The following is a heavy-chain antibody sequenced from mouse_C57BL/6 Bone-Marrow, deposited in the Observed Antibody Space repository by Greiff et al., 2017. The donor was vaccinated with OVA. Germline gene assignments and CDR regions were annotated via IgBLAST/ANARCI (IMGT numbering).Heavy chain of an antibody. J-gene: IGHJ1*03. CDR2: INPNNGGT. CDR1: GYTFTDYY. CDR3: ARLAWYFDV. V-gene: IGHV1-26*01. Sequence: VQLQQSRPELVKPGASVKISCKASGYTFTDYYMNWVKQSHGKSLEWIGDINPNNGGTSYNQKFKGKATLTVDKSSSTAYMELRSLTSEDSAVYYCARLAWYFDVWGTGTTVTVSS. D-gene: IGHD6-1*01.